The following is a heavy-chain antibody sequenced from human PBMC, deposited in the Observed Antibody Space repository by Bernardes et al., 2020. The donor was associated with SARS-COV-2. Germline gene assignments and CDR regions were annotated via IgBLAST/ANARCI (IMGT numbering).Heavy chain of an antibody. D-gene: IGHD2-2*01. V-gene: IGHV3-23*01. J-gene: IGHJ6*01. Sequence: GGSLRLSCAASRFTFSSYAMRWLRQAPGKGLEWCSSISRSGCSTYYPDSVRDRFTNYRDNSKNKQYLQVNSLRAEDTDVYYCAKRSWAYQLLSLYYYGMDGWGQGTTVTVSS. CDR2: ISRSGCST. CDR1: RFTFSSYA. CDR3: AKRSWAYQLLSLYYYGMDG.